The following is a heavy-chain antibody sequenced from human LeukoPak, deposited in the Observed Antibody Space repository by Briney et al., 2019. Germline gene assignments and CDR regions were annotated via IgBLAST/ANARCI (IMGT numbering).Heavy chain of an antibody. CDR1: GYTFTDYY. D-gene: IGHD3-9*01. J-gene: IGHJ4*01. V-gene: IGHV1-2*02. CDR3: ARSPHILTGENFDY. CDR2: INPHSGGT. Sequence: ASVKVSCKASGYTFTDYYMHWVRQAPGQGLEWMGWINPHSGGTDHAQKFQGRVTMTRDTSISTAYMQLSRLRSDDTAVYYCARSPHILTGENFDYWGHGTLLTVSS.